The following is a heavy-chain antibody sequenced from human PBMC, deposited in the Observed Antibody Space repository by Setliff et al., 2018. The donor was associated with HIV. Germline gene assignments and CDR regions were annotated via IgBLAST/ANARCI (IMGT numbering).Heavy chain of an antibody. Sequence: PSETLSLTCTVSGGSISSYFWSWIRQPPGKGLEWIGYMSYSGSTYYNPSLKSRIIMSVDTSKNQFSLKLSSVTAADTALHYCARSDSYCAGDCYGVDGVDAFDIWGQGTMVTVSS. CDR1: GGSISSYF. CDR2: MSYSGST. J-gene: IGHJ3*02. D-gene: IGHD2-21*02. CDR3: ARSDSYCAGDCYGVDGVDAFDI. V-gene: IGHV4-59*01.